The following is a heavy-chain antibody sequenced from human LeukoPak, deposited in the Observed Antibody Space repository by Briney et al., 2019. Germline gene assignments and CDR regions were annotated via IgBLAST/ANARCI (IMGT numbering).Heavy chain of an antibody. CDR1: GGSLSGSSHY. CDR3: ARNSSGWSFDL. J-gene: IGHJ2*01. CDR2: IYQSGST. Sequence: PSETLSLTCTVSGGSLSGSSHYWGWIRQPPGKGLEWIGSIYQSGSTHYNFYLRSRVTISVDTSKNQFSLKLSSVTAADTSVYYCARNSSGWSFDLWGRGTLVTVS. D-gene: IGHD6-19*01. V-gene: IGHV4-39*01.